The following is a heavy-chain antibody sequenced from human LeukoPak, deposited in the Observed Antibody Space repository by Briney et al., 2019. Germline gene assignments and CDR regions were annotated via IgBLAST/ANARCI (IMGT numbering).Heavy chain of an antibody. CDR1: GFTFSSYG. CDR2: IRYDGSNK. D-gene: IGHD2-2*01. CDR3: AKVLPPYCGTSSCYNFDY. Sequence: PGGSLRLSCAASGFTFSSYGMHWVRQAPGKGLEWVAFIRYDGSNKYYADSVKGRFTISRDNSKNTLYLQMNSLRAEDTAVYYCAKVLPPYCGTSSCYNFDYWGQGTLVTVSS. J-gene: IGHJ4*02. V-gene: IGHV3-30*02.